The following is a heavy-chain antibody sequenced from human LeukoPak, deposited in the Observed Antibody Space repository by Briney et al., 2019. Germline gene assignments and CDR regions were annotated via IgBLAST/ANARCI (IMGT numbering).Heavy chain of an antibody. D-gene: IGHD2-2*01. V-gene: IGHV4-61*02. J-gene: IGHJ3*02. CDR2: MYTSGGT. CDR1: GGSGSSGSYY. CDR3: VRGRWVPEYCSRTSCPNDAFDT. Sequence: SETLSLTCTVSGGSGSSGSYYWTWIRQPPGRGLQWIGRMYTSGGTNYNPSLRSRVTISGDTSKNQFSLKLKSVTASDTAVYYCVRGRWVPEYCSRTSCPNDAFDTWGQGTMVTVSS.